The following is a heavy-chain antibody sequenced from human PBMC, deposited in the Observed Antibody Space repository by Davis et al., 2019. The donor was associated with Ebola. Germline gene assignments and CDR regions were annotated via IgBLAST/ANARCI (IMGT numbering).Heavy chain of an antibody. Sequence: ASVKVSCKASGYTFTGYYMHWVRQAPGQGLEWMGWINPNSGGTNYAQKFQGWVTMTRDTSISTAYMELSRLRSDDTAVYYCARDRGGVYCSSTSCRQIYYYYYGMDVWGQGTTVTVSS. D-gene: IGHD2-2*01. J-gene: IGHJ6*02. CDR1: GYTFTGYY. V-gene: IGHV1-2*04. CDR2: INPNSGGT. CDR3: ARDRGGVYCSSTSCRQIYYYYYGMDV.